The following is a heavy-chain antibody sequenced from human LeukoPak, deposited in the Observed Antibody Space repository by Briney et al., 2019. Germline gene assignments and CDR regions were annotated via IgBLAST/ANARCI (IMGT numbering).Heavy chain of an antibody. D-gene: IGHD3-22*01. CDR1: GFTFSDYY. Sequence: GGSLRLSCAASGFTFSDYYMSWIRQAPGKGLEWVSYISSSGSTIYYADSVKGRFTISRDNAKNSLYLQMNSLRAEDTAVYYCVGDYDSSGYAIDYWGQGTLVIVSS. CDR2: ISSSGSTI. CDR3: VGDYDSSGYAIDY. V-gene: IGHV3-11*01. J-gene: IGHJ4*02.